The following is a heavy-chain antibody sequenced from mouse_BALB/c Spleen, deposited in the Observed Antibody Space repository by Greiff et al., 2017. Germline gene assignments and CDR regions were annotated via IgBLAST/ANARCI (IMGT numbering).Heavy chain of an antibody. D-gene: IGHD1-1*02. V-gene: IGHV1-14*01. CDR3: ARRVATFAMDY. CDR2: INPYNDGT. Sequence: EVQLQQSGPELVKPGASVKMSCKASGYTFTSYVMHWVKQKPGQGLEWIGYINPYNDGTKYNEKFKGKATLTSDKSSSTAYMEFSSLTSEDSAVYYCARRVATFAMDYWGQGTSVTVSS. J-gene: IGHJ4*01. CDR1: GYTFTSYV.